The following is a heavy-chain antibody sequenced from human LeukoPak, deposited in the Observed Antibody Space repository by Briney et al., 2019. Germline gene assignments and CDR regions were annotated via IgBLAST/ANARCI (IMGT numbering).Heavy chain of an antibody. V-gene: IGHV1-2*02. CDR2: ISPNGDDS. J-gene: IGHJ6*03. Sequence: ASVKVSCKASEHTFSGYYIQWVRQAPGQGLEWLGWISPNGDDSDYAQKFQGRVTITRDTSISTAYMEVRTLISDDTAGDYCGRGKKIIARPNYFFFMDVWGKGTTVTVSS. D-gene: IGHD6-6*01. CDR1: EHTFSGYY. CDR3: GRGKKIIARPNYFFFMDV.